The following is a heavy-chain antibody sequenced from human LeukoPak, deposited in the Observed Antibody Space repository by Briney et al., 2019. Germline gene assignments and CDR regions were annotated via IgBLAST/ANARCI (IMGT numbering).Heavy chain of an antibody. V-gene: IGHV4-59*08. Sequence: PSETLSLTCTVSGGSISSYYWSWIRQPPGKGLEWIGYIYYSGSTNYNPSLKSRVTISVDTSKNQFSLKLSSVTAADTAVYYCARLGYSSCWYWFDPWGQGTLVTVSS. D-gene: IGHD6-13*01. J-gene: IGHJ5*02. CDR2: IYYSGST. CDR3: ARLGYSSCWYWFDP. CDR1: GGSISSYY.